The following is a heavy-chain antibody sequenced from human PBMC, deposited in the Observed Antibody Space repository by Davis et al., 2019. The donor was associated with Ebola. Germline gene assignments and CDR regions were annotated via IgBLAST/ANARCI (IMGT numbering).Heavy chain of an antibody. V-gene: IGHV3-23*01. Sequence: GESLKISCAASGFTFSTYAMGWVRQAPGKGLEWVSDISSGGGAPYYADSVKGRFTISRDNSKNTLYLQMNSLRAEDTAVYYCAKELLSEGGLVVAGPGYWGQGTLVTVSS. D-gene: IGHD6-19*01. CDR1: GFTFSTYA. CDR2: ISSGGGAP. J-gene: IGHJ4*02. CDR3: AKELLSEGGLVVAGPGY.